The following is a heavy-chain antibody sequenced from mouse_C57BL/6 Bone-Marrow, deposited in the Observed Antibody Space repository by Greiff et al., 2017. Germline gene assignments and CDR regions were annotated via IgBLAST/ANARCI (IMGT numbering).Heavy chain of an antibody. CDR1: GYTFTDYY. CDR3: ARNGPTRYAMDD. J-gene: IGHJ4*01. Sequence: EVQLQQSGPELVKPGASVKISCKASGYTFTDYYMNWVKQSHGKSLEWIGDINPNNGGTSYNQKFKGKATLTVEKSSSPAYMELRSLTSEDSAVYYCARNGPTRYAMDDWGQGTSVTGSS. V-gene: IGHV1-26*01. D-gene: IGHD1-1*02. CDR2: INPNNGGT.